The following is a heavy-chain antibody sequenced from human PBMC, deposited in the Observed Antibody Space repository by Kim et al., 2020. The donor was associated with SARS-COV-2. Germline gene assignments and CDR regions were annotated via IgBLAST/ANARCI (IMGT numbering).Heavy chain of an antibody. Sequence: GHTYYDPFLKSRLTISEDTSKNQFTLKLTSVTAADTAVYYCARLLTNYPRDWGQGTLVTVSS. CDR2: GHT. V-gene: IGHV4-30-2*04. J-gene: IGHJ4*02. D-gene: IGHD1-7*01. CDR3: ARLLTNYPRD.